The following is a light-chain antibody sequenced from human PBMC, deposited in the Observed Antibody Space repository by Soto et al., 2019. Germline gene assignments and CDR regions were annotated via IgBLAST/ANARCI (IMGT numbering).Light chain of an antibody. V-gene: IGKV3-20*01. CDR2: VAS. J-gene: IGKJ5*01. Sequence: EIVLTQSPGTLSLSPGERATLSCRASQTISNKFLAWYQQKPGQAPRLLVYVASGRATGIPDRFSGSGSGTDFTLTISRLEPEDFAVYYCQVSGTFGQGTRLEIK. CDR1: QTISNKF. CDR3: QVSGT.